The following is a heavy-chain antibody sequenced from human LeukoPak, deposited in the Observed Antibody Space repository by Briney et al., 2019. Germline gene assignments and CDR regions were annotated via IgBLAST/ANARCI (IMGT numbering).Heavy chain of an antibody. CDR1: GYSFTSYW. V-gene: IGHV5-51*01. CDR3: ARQRYSSSWYGAYYYGMDV. Sequence: PGESLKISCKGSGYSFTSYWIGWVRQMPGKGLEWMGIIYPGDSDTRYSPSFQGQVTISADKSISTAYLQWSSLKASDTAMYYCARQRYSSSWYGAYYYGMDVWGQGTTVTVSS. CDR2: IYPGDSDT. J-gene: IGHJ6*02. D-gene: IGHD6-13*01.